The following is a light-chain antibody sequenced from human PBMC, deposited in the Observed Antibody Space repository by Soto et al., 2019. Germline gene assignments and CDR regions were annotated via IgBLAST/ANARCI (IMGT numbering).Light chain of an antibody. CDR3: QQYGSSPLT. V-gene: IGKV3-20*01. J-gene: IGKJ4*01. CDR2: GAS. Sequence: DIVLTQSPGTLSLSPGERATLSCRASQSVSSSYLAWYQQKPGQAPRLLIYGASIRATGIPDRFSGSGSGTDFTITISRLEPEDFAVYYCQQYGSSPLTFGGGTKVAIK. CDR1: QSVSSSY.